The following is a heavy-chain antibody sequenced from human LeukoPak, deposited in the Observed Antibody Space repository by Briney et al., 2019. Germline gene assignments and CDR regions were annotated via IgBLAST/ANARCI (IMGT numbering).Heavy chain of an antibody. CDR3: AKSGCSSTSCYVDY. CDR1: GFTVSSNY. D-gene: IGHD2-2*01. Sequence: GGSLRLSCAASGFTVSSNYMSWVRQAPGKGLEWVSVIYSGGSTYYADSVKGRFTISRDNSKNTLYLQMNSLRAEDTAVYYCAKSGCSSTSCYVDYWGQGTLVTVSS. CDR2: IYSGGST. V-gene: IGHV3-53*01. J-gene: IGHJ4*02.